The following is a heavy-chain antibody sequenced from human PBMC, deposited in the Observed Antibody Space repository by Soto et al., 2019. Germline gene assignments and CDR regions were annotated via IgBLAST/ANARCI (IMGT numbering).Heavy chain of an antibody. V-gene: IGHV4-59*01. D-gene: IGHD3-3*01. CDR1: GGSISSYY. J-gene: IGHJ6*03. CDR3: ARALYDFWSGQIPPYYYYYMDV. Sequence: SETLSLTCTVSGGSISSYYWSWIRQPPGKGLEWIGYIYYSGSTNYNPSLKSRVTISVDTSKNQFSLKLSSVTAADTAVYYCARALYDFWSGQIPPYYYYYMDVWGKGTTVTVSS. CDR2: IYYSGST.